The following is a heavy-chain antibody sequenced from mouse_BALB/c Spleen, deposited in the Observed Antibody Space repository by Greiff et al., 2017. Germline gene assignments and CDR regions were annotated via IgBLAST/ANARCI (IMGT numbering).Heavy chain of an antibody. V-gene: IGHV5-6-5*01. CDR3: AREGYYYGSSYDY. D-gene: IGHD1-1*01. CDR1: GFTFSSYA. CDR2: ISSGGST. Sequence: EVQVVESGGGLVKPGGSLKLSCAASGFTFSSYAMSWVRQTPEKRLEWVASISSGGSTYYPDSVKGRFTISRDNARNILYLQMSSLRSEDTAMYYCAREGYYYGSSYDYWGQGTTLTVSS. J-gene: IGHJ2*01.